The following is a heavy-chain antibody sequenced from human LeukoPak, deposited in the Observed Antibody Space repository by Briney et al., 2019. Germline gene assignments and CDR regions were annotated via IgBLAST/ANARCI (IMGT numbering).Heavy chain of an antibody. V-gene: IGHV4-39*07. J-gene: IGHJ4*02. CDR2: IYYTGNN. CDR3: ARIFLGYSTGWYFDY. Sequence: SETLSLTCTISGGSISSSSYYWGWIRQPPGKGLEWIGYIYYTGNNNYNPSLKSRVTMSVDTSKNQFSLNLSSVTALDTAVYYCARIFLGYSTGWYFDYWGQGTLVTVSS. D-gene: IGHD6-19*01. CDR1: GGSISSSSYY.